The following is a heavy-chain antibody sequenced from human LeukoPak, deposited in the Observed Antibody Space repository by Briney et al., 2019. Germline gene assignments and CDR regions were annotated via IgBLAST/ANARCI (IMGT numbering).Heavy chain of an antibody. CDR1: GYSFTSYW. V-gene: IGHV5-51*01. CDR3: ATDLVKEGDAFDI. Sequence: PGESLKISCKGSGYSFTSYWIGWVRQMPGKGLEWMGIIYPGDSDTRYSPSFQGQVTISADKSISTAYLQWSSLKASDTAMYYCATDLVKEGDAFDIWGQGTMVTVSS. J-gene: IGHJ3*02. CDR2: IYPGDSDT.